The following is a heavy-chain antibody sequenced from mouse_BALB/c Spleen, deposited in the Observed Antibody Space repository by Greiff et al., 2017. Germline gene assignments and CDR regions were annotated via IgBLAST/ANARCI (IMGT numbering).Heavy chain of an antibody. CDR2: IWAGGST. V-gene: IGHV2-9*02. D-gene: IGHD1-1*01. Sequence: VKVVESGPGLVAPSQSLSITCTVSGFSLTSYGVHWVRQPPGKGLEWLGVIWAGGSTNYNSALMSRLSISKDNSKSQVFLKMNSLQTDDTAMYYCAREGALQEGLAYWGQGTLVTVSA. CDR3: AREGALQEGLAY. J-gene: IGHJ3*01. CDR1: GFSLTSYG.